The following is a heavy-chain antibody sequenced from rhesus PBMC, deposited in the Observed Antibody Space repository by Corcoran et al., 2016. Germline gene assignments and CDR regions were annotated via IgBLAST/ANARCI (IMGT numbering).Heavy chain of an antibody. CDR1: GGSISDDDY. Sequence: QVQLQESGPGMVKPSETLSRTCAASGGSISDDDYGNWIRQPPGKGLEWMGNIYGNSASTYYNPSLKSRVTISKDASKNQFFLKLSSVTAADTAVYYCARGSYGRRYFDYWGQGVLVTVSS. CDR3: ARGSYGRRYFDY. CDR2: IYGNSAST. V-gene: IGHV4S9*01. D-gene: IGHD5-36*01. J-gene: IGHJ4*01.